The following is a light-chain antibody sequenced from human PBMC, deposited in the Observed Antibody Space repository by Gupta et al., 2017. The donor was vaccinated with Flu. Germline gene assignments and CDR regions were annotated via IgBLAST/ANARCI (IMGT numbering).Light chain of an antibody. Sequence: IVMPPSPLSLTVTPGESASISCRASQTLLQRYGYNSVDWYLQKPGQTPQLLMHLSSSRASGVPDRCSGTGSGTDCTLTISSVETEDVGVDYCMKGRETPYTFGQGTKLEIK. J-gene: IGKJ2*01. CDR3: MKGRETPYT. CDR1: QTLLQRYGYNS. V-gene: IGKV2-28*01. CDR2: LSS.